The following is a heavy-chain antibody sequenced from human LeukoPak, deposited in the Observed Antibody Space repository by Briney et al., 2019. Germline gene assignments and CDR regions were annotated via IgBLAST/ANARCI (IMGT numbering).Heavy chain of an antibody. J-gene: IGHJ4*02. Sequence: PGGSLRLSCAASGFTFSSYGMNWVRQAPGKGLEWVSSITSSSSYIYYADSVKGRFTISRDNAKNSLYLQMNSLRAEDTAVYYCARSYSSWRGTFHYWGQGTLFTVSS. CDR3: ARSYSSWRGTFHY. D-gene: IGHD6-6*01. CDR2: ITSSSSYI. CDR1: GFTFSSYG. V-gene: IGHV3-21*01.